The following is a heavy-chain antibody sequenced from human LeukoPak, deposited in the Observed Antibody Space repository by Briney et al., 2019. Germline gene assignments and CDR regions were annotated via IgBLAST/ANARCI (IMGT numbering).Heavy chain of an antibody. CDR1: GFTFSRYG. J-gene: IGHJ4*02. V-gene: IGHV3-30*02. CDR2: IRDDGSTR. D-gene: IGHD3-16*01. Sequence: PGGSLRLSFAASGFTFSRYGLHWVRQAPGKGLEWVAFIRDDGSTRYYADSVKGRFTVSRDNPKNTLYLQMDSLRTEDTAVYYCAKVPHSWGLFDSWGQGTLVTVSS. CDR3: AKVPHSWGLFDS.